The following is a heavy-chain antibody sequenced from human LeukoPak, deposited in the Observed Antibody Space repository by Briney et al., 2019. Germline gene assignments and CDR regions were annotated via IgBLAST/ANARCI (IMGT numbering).Heavy chain of an antibody. CDR2: IYYSGSS. V-gene: IGHV4-30-4*01. CDR1: GGSINNGGYY. Sequence: TSQTLSLTCTVSGGSINNGGYYWSWIRQHPGKGLEWIGYIYYSGSSYYNPSLKSRVTISVDRSKNQFSLKLSSVTAADTAVYYCARGHGPLYYYYGMDVWGQGTTVTVSS. J-gene: IGHJ6*02. D-gene: IGHD4-17*01. CDR3: ARGHGPLYYYYGMDV.